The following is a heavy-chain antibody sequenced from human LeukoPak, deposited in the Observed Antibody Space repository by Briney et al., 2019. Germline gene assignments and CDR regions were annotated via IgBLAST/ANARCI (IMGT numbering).Heavy chain of an antibody. J-gene: IGHJ6*03. CDR2: IIPIFGTA. Sequence: SVKVSCKASGGTFSSYAISRVRQAPGQGLEWMGGIIPIFGTANYAQKFQGRVTITADESTSTAYMELSSLRSEDTAVYYCARGYEGATGYYYMDVWGKGTTVTISS. CDR1: GGTFSSYA. V-gene: IGHV1-69*13. CDR3: ARGYEGATGYYYMDV. D-gene: IGHD1-26*01.